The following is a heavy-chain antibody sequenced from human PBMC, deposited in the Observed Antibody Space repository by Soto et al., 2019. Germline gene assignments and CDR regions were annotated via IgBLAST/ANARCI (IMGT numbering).Heavy chain of an antibody. D-gene: IGHD2-2*01. V-gene: IGHV1-3*01. CDR3: ARGPRIVVVPAAPPYNWFDP. J-gene: IGHJ5*02. CDR1: GYTFTSYA. Sequence: QVQLVQSGAEVKKPGASVKVSCKASGYTFTSYAMHWVRQAPGQRLEWMGWINAGNGNTKYSQKFQGRVTITRDTSASRAYMELSSLRSEDTAVYYCARGPRIVVVPAAPPYNWFDPWGQGTLVTVSS. CDR2: INAGNGNT.